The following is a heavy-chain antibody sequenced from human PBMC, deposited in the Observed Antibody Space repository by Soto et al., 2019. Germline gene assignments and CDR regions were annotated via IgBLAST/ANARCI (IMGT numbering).Heavy chain of an antibody. V-gene: IGHV3-74*01. CDR1: GFIFSSDW. CDR2: INMDGSSN. CDR3: ARGPRCRYHNDY. D-gene: IGHD1-20*01. J-gene: IGHJ4*02. Sequence: EVQLVESGGGLVQPGGSLRLSCAASGFIFSSDWMHWVRQAAGKGLEWVSRINMDGSSNNYADSVKGRFTISRDNAKNMLYLQMDSLRAEDTAVYYCARGPRCRYHNDYWGEGALVTVSS.